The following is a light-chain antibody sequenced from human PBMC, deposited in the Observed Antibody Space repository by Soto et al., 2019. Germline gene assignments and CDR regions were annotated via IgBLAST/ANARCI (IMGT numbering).Light chain of an antibody. CDR2: GAA. CDR1: QSVSRSF. Sequence: EMVLPQSPGTLSLSPGERATLSCRASQSVSRSFLAWYQQKPVQAPRLLIHGAALRATGIPDRFSGSGSGTDLTLTIPRLDPEDVAVFFCQEYGTDPRTLSQGNKVESK. V-gene: IGKV3-20*01. CDR3: QEYGTDPRT. J-gene: IGKJ1*01.